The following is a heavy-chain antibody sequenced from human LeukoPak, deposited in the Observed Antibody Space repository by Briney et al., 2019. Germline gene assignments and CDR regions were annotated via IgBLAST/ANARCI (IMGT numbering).Heavy chain of an antibody. D-gene: IGHD3-3*01. CDR1: GFTFSNYD. CDR2: ISSDGSNE. Sequence: GGSLRLSCAGSGFTFSNYDMHWVRQAPGKGLEWVAFISSDGSNEYYGDSVKGRFTIYRDNLILYLQMNSLRVEDTAVYFCARKSFALDYGGQEPWSPSPQ. J-gene: IGHJ4*01. CDR3: ARKSFALDY. V-gene: IGHV3-30-3*01.